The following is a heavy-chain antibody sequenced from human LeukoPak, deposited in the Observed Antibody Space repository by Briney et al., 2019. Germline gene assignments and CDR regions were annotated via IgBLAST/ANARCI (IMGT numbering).Heavy chain of an antibody. V-gene: IGHV3-30*04. D-gene: IGHD4-23*01. Sequence: GRSLRLSCVVSGLKFSYYSFHWVRQAPGKGLEWVALISPDGINKYYEDSLKGRFTISRDNSRDTVYLELHSLTPQDTAVYFCAVHRKSLGGTSLEDWGRGTPVAVSS. CDR2: ISPDGINK. CDR3: AVHRKSLGGTSLED. CDR1: GLKFSYYS. J-gene: IGHJ4*02.